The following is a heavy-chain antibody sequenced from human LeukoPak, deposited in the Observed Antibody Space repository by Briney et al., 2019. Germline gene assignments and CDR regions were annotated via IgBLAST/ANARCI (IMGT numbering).Heavy chain of an antibody. V-gene: IGHV4-4*07. Sequence: PSETLSLAWTVSGGSISNYYWSWIRQPAAMGLEWIGRIYASGSTNYNPSLKSRVTMSVDTSNNQFSLNLSSVTAADTAVYYCARTSARGAQFDYWGQGTLVTVSS. CDR2: IYASGST. D-gene: IGHD3-10*01. CDR1: GGSISNYY. CDR3: ARTSARGAQFDY. J-gene: IGHJ4*02.